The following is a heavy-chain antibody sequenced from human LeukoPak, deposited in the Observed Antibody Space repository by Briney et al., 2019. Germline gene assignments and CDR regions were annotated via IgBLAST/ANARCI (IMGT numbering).Heavy chain of an antibody. Sequence: PGGSLRLSCAASGFTFSSYGMHWVRQAPGKGLEWVAVISYDGSNKYYADSAKGRFTISRDNSKNTLYLQMNSLSAEDTAVNYCAKGRDSSSWLDYFDYWGQGTLVTVSS. CDR1: GFTFSSYG. J-gene: IGHJ4*02. CDR2: ISYDGSNK. CDR3: AKGRDSSSWLDYFDY. V-gene: IGHV3-30*18. D-gene: IGHD6-13*01.